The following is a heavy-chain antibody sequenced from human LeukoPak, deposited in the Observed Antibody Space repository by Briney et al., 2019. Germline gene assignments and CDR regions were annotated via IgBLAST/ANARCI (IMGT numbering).Heavy chain of an antibody. D-gene: IGHD3-22*01. CDR2: ISWNSGSI. CDR1: GFTFDDYA. CDR3: AKGGLYYYDSSGYLDY. Sequence: GGSLRLSCAASGFTFDDYAMHWVRQAPGKGLEWVSGISWNSGSIGYADSVKGRFTISRDNAKNSLYLQMNSLRAEDTALYYCAKGGLYYYDSSGYLDYWGQGTLVTVSS. J-gene: IGHJ4*02. V-gene: IGHV3-9*01.